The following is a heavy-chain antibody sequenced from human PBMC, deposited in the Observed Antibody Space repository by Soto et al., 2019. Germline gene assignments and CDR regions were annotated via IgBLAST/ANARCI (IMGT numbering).Heavy chain of an antibody. CDR2: SNHAGST. D-gene: IGHD5-12*01. CDR1: GESFIGYY. V-gene: IGHV4-34*01. Sequence: QVHLQQWGAGLLKPSETLSLTCVVYGESFIGYYWTWIRQSPGKGLEWIGESNHAGSTNYNQSLKRRVTISIDTSKKQFSLKLTSVTAADPSVYYCARTDIVTTNWFDPWGQGTLVTVYS. J-gene: IGHJ5*02. CDR3: ARTDIVTTNWFDP.